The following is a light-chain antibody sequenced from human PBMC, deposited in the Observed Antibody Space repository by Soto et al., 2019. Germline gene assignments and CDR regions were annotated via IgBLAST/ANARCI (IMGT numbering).Light chain of an antibody. Sequence: QSALTQPASVSGSPGQSITISCTGTSSDVGSYNFVSWYQQHPGKAPKLMIYEASKRPSGVSNRFSGSKSGNTASLTISGLQPEDEADYYCCSYAGSSTYVFGAGTKV. J-gene: IGLJ1*01. CDR3: CSYAGSSTYV. CDR2: EAS. CDR1: SSDVGSYNF. V-gene: IGLV2-23*01.